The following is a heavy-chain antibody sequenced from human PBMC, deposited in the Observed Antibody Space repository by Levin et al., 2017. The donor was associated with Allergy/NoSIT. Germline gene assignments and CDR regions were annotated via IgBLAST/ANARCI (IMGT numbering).Heavy chain of an antibody. CDR2: ISSSGSTI. D-gene: IGHD2-21*02. Sequence: SCAASGFTFSDYYMSWIRQAPGKGLEWVSYISSSGSTIYYADSVKGRFTISRDNAKNSLYLQMNSLRAEDTAVYYCARDTAYCGGDCYSPYYFDYWGQGTLVTVSS. V-gene: IGHV3-11*01. CDR1: GFTFSDYY. J-gene: IGHJ4*02. CDR3: ARDTAYCGGDCYSPYYFDY.